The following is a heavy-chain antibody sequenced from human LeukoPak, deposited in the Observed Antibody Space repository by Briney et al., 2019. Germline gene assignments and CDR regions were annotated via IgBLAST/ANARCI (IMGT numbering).Heavy chain of an antibody. CDR2: ISYDGSNK. CDR1: GFTFSSYA. D-gene: IGHD2-2*01. CDR3: AKGDCSSTSCYYYYYYMDV. Sequence: GGSLRLSCAASGFTFSSYAMHWVRQAPGKGLEWVAVISYDGSNKYYADSVKGRFTISRDNSKNKLYLQMNSLRVEDTAVYHCAKGDCSSTSCYYYYYYMDVWGKGTTVTVSS. J-gene: IGHJ6*03. V-gene: IGHV3-30-3*01.